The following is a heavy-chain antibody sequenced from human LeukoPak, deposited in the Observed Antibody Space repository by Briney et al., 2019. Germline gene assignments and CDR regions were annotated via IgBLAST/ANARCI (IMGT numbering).Heavy chain of an antibody. CDR2: IYSGGST. J-gene: IGHJ4*02. D-gene: IGHD3-10*01. Sequence: GGSLRLSCAASGFTVSSNYMSWVRQAPGKGLEWVSVIYSGGSTYYADSVKGRFTISRDNSKNTLYLQMNSLRAEDTAVYYCARDRRGSGIYYTGKFDYGGQGPLVTVSS. CDR1: GFTVSSNY. V-gene: IGHV3-53*01. CDR3: ARDRRGSGIYYTGKFDY.